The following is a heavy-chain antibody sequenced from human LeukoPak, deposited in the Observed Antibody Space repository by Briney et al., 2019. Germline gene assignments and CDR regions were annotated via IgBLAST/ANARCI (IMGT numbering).Heavy chain of an antibody. V-gene: IGHV4-38-2*02. J-gene: IGHJ5*02. CDR2: IYHGGST. CDR3: ARGYNFYGAGTWAAGKNWFDP. Sequence: SETLSLTCTVSGYSISSGYYWGWIRQPPGKGLEWIGSIYHGGSTYYNPSLKSRVTISVDTSKNQFSLKLSSVSAADTAVYFCARGYNFYGAGTWAAGKNWFDPWGQGILVTVSS. D-gene: IGHD3-10*01. CDR1: GYSISSGYY.